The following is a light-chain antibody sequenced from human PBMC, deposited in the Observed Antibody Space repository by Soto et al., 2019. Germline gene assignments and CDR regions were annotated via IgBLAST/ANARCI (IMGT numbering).Light chain of an antibody. J-gene: IGKJ4*01. CDR2: GAS. V-gene: IGKV3-15*01. CDR3: QQHSNWPLT. Sequence: EIVMTQSPATLSVSPGERASLSCRASQSVYSNLAWYQHTPGQAPRLLIFGASTRATGVPARFSGSGSGTEFTLTISSLQSEDFAVYYCQQHSNWPLTFGRGTKVVIK. CDR1: QSVYSN.